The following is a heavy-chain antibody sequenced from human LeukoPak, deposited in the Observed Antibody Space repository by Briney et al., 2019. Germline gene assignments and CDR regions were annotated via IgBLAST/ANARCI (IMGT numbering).Heavy chain of an antibody. Sequence: QTGGSLRLSCAASGFTFSSYAMSWVRQAPGKGLEWVSAISGSGGSTYYADSVKGRFTISRDNSKNTLYLQMNSLRAEDTAVYYCARGIAYVEDNFDYWGQGTLVTVSS. V-gene: IGHV3-23*01. J-gene: IGHJ4*02. CDR3: ARGIAYVEDNFDY. CDR1: GFTFSSYA. CDR2: ISGSGGST. D-gene: IGHD6-13*01.